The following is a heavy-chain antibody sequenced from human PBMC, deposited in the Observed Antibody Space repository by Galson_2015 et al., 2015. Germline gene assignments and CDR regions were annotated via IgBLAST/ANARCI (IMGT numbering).Heavy chain of an antibody. CDR2: ISGSGGST. CDR1: GFTFSSYA. J-gene: IGHJ4*02. CDR3: AKDRDSSSGPFDY. D-gene: IGHD6-6*01. Sequence: LRLSCAASGFTFSSYAMSWVRQAPGKGLEWVSAISGSGGSTYYADSVKGRFTISRDNSKNTLYLQMNSLRAEDTAIYYCAKDRDSSSGPFDYWGQGTLVTVSS. V-gene: IGHV3-23*01.